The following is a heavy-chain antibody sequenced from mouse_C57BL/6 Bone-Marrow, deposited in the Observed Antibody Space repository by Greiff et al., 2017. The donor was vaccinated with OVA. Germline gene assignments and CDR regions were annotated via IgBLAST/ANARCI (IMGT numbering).Heavy chain of an antibody. D-gene: IGHD1-1*01. J-gene: IGHJ1*03. V-gene: IGHV10-1*01. CDR3: VRHSYYYGSSPYWYFDV. CDR1: GFSFNTYA. Sequence: EVKLVESGGGLVQPKGSLKLSCAASGFSFNTYAMNWVRQAPGKGLEWVARIRSKSNNYATYYADSVKDRFTISRDDSESMLYLQMNNLKTEDTAMYYCVRHSYYYGSSPYWYFDVWGTGTTVTVSS. CDR2: IRSKSNNYAT.